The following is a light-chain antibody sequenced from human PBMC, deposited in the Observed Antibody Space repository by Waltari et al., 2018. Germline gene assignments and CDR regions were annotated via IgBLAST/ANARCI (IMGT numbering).Light chain of an antibody. V-gene: IGLV3-25*03. CDR2: KET. Sequence: SYELTQPPSVSVSPGQTARIACSGDALADQYAYWYQQRPGRAPVALIYKETKWASGIPEGFSGSSSGRTVTLTINEVQAEDESDYYCQSADSSGSNVVFGGGTRLTVL. CDR3: QSADSSGSNVV. J-gene: IGLJ2*01. CDR1: ALADQY.